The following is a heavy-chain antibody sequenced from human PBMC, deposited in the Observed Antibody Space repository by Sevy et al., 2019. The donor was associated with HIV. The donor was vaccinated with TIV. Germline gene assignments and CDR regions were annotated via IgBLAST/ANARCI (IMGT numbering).Heavy chain of an antibody. CDR1: GFTFSTYE. J-gene: IGHJ4*02. V-gene: IGHV3-48*03. CDR3: ARDLPPSATTVAHFDY. CDR2: ISNSGNTI. Sequence: GGSLRLSCTASGFTFSTYETNWVRQAPGKGLEWVSYISNSGNTIYYSDSVKGRFTISGDNAKNSLYLQMNSLRAADTAVYYCARDLPPSATTVAHFDYWGRGTLVTVSS. D-gene: IGHD4-17*01.